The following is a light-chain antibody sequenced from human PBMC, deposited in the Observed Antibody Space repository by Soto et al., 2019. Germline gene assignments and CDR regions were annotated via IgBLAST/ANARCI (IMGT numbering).Light chain of an antibody. Sequence: DIQMTQSPSTLSASVGDRVTITCRASQSISHWLAWYQQKAGTAPKVLIYKASSIESGVPSRDSGSGSGTEFSLTISCLQPDDRATYYCQQYNSYPRTFGQGTKVEIK. CDR2: KAS. CDR1: QSISHW. V-gene: IGKV1-5*03. J-gene: IGKJ1*01. CDR3: QQYNSYPRT.